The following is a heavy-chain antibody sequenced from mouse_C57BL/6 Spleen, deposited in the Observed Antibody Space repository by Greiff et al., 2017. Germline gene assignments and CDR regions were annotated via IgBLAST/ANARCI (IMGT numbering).Heavy chain of an antibody. CDR1: GYAFTNYL. Sequence: QVQLQQSGAELVRPGTSVKVSCKASGYAFTNYLIEWVKQRPGQGLEWIGVINPGSGGTNYNEKFKGKATLTADKSSSTAYMQLSSRTSEDSAVYFCARGYYSNYGYFDYWGQGTTLTVSS. D-gene: IGHD2-5*01. J-gene: IGHJ2*01. CDR2: INPGSGGT. V-gene: IGHV1-54*01. CDR3: ARGYYSNYGYFDY.